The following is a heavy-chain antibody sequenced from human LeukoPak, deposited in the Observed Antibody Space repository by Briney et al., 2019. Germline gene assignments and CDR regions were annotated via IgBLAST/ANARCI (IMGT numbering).Heavy chain of an antibody. J-gene: IGHJ6*02. V-gene: IGHV4-4*02. Sequence: SGTLSLTCAVSGGSISSSNWWSWVRQPPGKGLEWIGEIYHSGSTNYNPSLKSRVTISVDKSKNQFSLKLSSVTAADTAVYYCARYPGIAAAGTGVYYYGMDVWGQGTTVTVSS. CDR1: GGSISSSNW. CDR2: IYHSGST. CDR3: ARYPGIAAAGTGVYYYGMDV. D-gene: IGHD6-13*01.